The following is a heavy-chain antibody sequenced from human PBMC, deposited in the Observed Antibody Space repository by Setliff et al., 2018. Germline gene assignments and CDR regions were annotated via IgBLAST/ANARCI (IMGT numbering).Heavy chain of an antibody. V-gene: IGHV4-59*11. CDR3: ARGAPQWLAQPNFDY. CDR1: GGSISSHY. Sequence: PSETLSLTCTVSGGSISSHYWSWIRQPPGKGLEWIGYIYYSGSTNYNPSLKSRVTISVDTSKNQFSLKLSSVTAADTAVYYCARGAPQWLAQPNFDYWGQGTLVTVSS. D-gene: IGHD6-19*01. J-gene: IGHJ4*02. CDR2: IYYSGST.